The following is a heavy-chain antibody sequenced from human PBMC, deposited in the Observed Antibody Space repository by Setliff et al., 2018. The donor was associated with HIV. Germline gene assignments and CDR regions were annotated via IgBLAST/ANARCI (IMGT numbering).Heavy chain of an antibody. D-gene: IGHD6-13*01. CDR2: INKDGHHT. J-gene: IGHJ6*02. Sequence: GESLKISCAASGFIFDDYAMHWVRQAPGKGLEWVSLINKDGHHTLYADSVRGRFTISRDNRKDSLYLQMNSLSTEDTALYYCAKEHWGSNWSGLGVWGQGTTVTVSS. CDR3: AKEHWGSNWSGLGV. V-gene: IGHV3-43*02. CDR1: GFIFDDYA.